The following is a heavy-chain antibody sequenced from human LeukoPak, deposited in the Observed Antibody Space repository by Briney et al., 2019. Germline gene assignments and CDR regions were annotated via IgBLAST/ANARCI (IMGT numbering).Heavy chain of an antibody. D-gene: IGHD3-10*01. CDR1: GFSLSNYW. J-gene: IGHJ4*02. V-gene: IGHV3-7*01. CDR3: ARGGHGD. Sequence: GGSLRLSCAASGFSLSNYWMSWVRQPPGKGLEWVASIKQDGSEKYCVDSVKGRFTISRDNARNSLFLQMISLRAEDTAVYYCARGGHGDWGQGTLVTVSS. CDR2: IKQDGSEK.